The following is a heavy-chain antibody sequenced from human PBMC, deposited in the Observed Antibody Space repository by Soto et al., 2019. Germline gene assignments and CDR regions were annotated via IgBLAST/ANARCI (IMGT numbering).Heavy chain of an antibody. CDR2: INPSGGST. CDR3: ARAAAGHMGGPSRDYYGMDV. CDR1: GYTFTSYY. D-gene: IGHD6-13*01. J-gene: IGHJ6*02. V-gene: IGHV1-46*01. Sequence: QVQLVQSGAEVKKPGASVKVSCKASGYTFTSYYMHWVRQAPGQGLEWMGIINPSGGSTSYAQKFQGRVTMTRDTSTSTVYMELSSLRSEDTAVYYCARAAAGHMGGPSRDYYGMDVWGQGTTVTVSS.